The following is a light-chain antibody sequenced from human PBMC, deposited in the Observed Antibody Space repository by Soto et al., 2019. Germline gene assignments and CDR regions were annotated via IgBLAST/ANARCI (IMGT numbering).Light chain of an antibody. CDR1: QSVTSSY. CDR2: GAS. CDR3: QQYGSSPR. V-gene: IGKV3-20*01. J-gene: IGKJ1*01. Sequence: EIVLTQSPGTLSLSPGERATLSCRASQSVTSSYSAWYQQKPGQAPRLLIYGASSRATGIPDRFSGSGSGTDFTLTISRLEPEDCAVYYCQQYGSSPRFGQGTKVEIK.